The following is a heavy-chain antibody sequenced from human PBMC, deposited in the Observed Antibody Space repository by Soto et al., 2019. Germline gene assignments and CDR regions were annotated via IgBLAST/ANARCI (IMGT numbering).Heavy chain of an antibody. CDR3: ARDQRRYCDFWSDGFDY. V-gene: IGHV4-59*01. J-gene: IGHJ4*02. Sequence: SETLSLTCTVSGGSINSYYWSWIRQPPGKGLECIGYIYNSGSPNYNPSLKSRVTISVDTSKSQFSLKLSSVTAADTAVYYCARDQRRYCDFWSDGFDYWGQGTLVTVSS. D-gene: IGHD3-3*01. CDR1: GGSINSYY. CDR2: IYNSGSP.